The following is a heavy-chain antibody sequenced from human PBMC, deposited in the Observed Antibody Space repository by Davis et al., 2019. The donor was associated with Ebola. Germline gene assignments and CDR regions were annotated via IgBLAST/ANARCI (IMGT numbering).Heavy chain of an antibody. J-gene: IGHJ3*02. V-gene: IGHV3-23*01. CDR3: AKGGKDYDILTGYQERHAFDI. Sequence: GESLKISCAASGFTFSSYAMSWVRQAPGKGLEWVSAISGSGGSTYYADSVKGRFTISRDNSKNTLYLQMNSLRAEDTAVYYCAKGGKDYDILTGYQERHAFDIWGQGTMVTVSS. CDR2: ISGSGGST. CDR1: GFTFSSYA. D-gene: IGHD3-9*01.